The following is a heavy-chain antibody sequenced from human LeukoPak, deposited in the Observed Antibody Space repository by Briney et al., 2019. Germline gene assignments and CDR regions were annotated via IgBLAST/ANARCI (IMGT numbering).Heavy chain of an antibody. CDR1: GFSFSSYG. J-gene: IGHJ4*02. Sequence: GGSLRLSCAASGFSFSSYGMYWVRQAPGKGPEWVAVIANDGRDKYQADSVKGRFIISRDNSKNTLHLQMNSLRAEDTAVYFCAKDRNIGPATYYFDYWGQGALVTVSS. V-gene: IGHV3-30*18. D-gene: IGHD2-2*01. CDR2: IANDGRDK. CDR3: AKDRNIGPATYYFDY.